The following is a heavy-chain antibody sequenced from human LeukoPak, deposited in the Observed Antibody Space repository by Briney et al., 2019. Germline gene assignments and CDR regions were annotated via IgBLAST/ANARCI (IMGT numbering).Heavy chain of an antibody. CDR3: ARDAPGWRFGELLSRGGII. D-gene: IGHD3-10*01. V-gene: IGHV4-31*03. J-gene: IGHJ4*02. Sequence: SQTLSLTCTVSGGSISSGGYYWSWIRQHPGKGLEWIGYIYYSGSTYYNPSLKSRVTISVDTSKNQFSLKLSSVTAADTAVYYCARDAPGWRFGELLSRGGIIWGQGTLVTVSS. CDR2: IYYSGST. CDR1: GGSISSGGYY.